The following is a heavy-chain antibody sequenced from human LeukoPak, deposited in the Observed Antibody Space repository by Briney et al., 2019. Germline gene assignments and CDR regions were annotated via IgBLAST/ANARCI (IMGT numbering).Heavy chain of an antibody. D-gene: IGHD2-2*01. CDR3: VRSGGYCGTTTCHVEYFDL. V-gene: IGHV4-4*07. Sequence: SETLSLTCTVSGGSISSYYWSWIRQPAGKGLEWIGRIYTSGSTNYNPSLKSRVTMSVGTSKNQFSLKLSSVTAADTAVYYCVRSGGYCGTTTCHVEYFDLWGRGTLVTVSS. CDR1: GGSISSYY. CDR2: IYTSGST. J-gene: IGHJ2*01.